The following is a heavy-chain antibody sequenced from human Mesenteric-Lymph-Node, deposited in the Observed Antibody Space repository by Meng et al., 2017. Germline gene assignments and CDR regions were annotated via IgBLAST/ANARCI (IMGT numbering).Heavy chain of an antibody. CDR1: GGSISSGGYY. D-gene: IGHD2-15*01. CDR2: IYYSGST. J-gene: IGHJ5*02. CDR3: ARNGYCSGGSCYLNWFDP. V-gene: IGHV4-31*03. Sequence: QVRRHESGPGLVKPSQTLSLTCTVSGGSISSGGYYWSWIRQHPGKGLEWIGYIYYSGSTYYNPSLKSRVTISVDTSKNQFSLKLSSVTAADTAVYYCARNGYCSGGSCYLNWFDPWGQGTLVTVSS.